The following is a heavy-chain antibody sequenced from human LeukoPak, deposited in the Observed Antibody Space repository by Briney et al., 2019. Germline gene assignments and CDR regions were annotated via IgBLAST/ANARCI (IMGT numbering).Heavy chain of an antibody. J-gene: IGHJ4*02. Sequence: PETLSLTCTVSGYSLSRGYYWGWTRQPPGKGLEWIGSVEHSGGTYYNPSLRSRVSISVDTSKNQFSLKLSSVTAEDTAVYYCARVRITIFGVAGADYWGQGTLVTVSS. D-gene: IGHD3-3*01. CDR1: GYSLSRGYY. CDR3: ARVRITIFGVAGADY. CDR2: VEHSGGT. V-gene: IGHV4-38-2*02.